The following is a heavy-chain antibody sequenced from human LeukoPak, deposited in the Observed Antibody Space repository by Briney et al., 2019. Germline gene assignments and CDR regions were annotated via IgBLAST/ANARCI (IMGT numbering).Heavy chain of an antibody. D-gene: IGHD2-2*02. CDR1: GFIFSTYA. Sequence: GGSLRLSCEASGFIFSTYAMSWVRQAPGKGLEWVAAIGGSAGGAYYADSVKGRFTISRDNSKNTLYLQMNSLRAEDTAIYYCAKKGCTSISCYNNFWGQGTLVTVSS. CDR3: AKKGCTSISCYNNF. CDR2: IGGSAGGA. V-gene: IGHV3-23*01. J-gene: IGHJ4*02.